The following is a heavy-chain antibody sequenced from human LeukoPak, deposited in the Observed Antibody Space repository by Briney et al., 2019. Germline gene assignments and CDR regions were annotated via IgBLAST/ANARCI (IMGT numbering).Heavy chain of an antibody. V-gene: IGHV3-48*02. Sequence: GGSLRLSCAASGFTFSAYSMNWVRQAPGKGLEWVSYIGKSSENIAYADSVKGRCTISRDDAKNSLYLQMNSLRDEDTAVYYCARGHRWNFDFWGQGILVTVSS. J-gene: IGHJ4*02. D-gene: IGHD2-15*01. CDR2: IGKSSENI. CDR3: ARGHRWNFDF. CDR1: GFTFSAYS.